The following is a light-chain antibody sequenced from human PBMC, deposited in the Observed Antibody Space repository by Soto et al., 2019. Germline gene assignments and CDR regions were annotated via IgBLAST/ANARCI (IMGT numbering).Light chain of an antibody. Sequence: EIVMTQSPATLSVSPGGSATLSCRANQSVASCLAWYQQRPGQPPRLLIYRASTRATGIPARFSGSGSGTDFSLTSSSLQSEDFAVYYWQQYNTWPQKYTVGQGTKLEIK. CDR3: QQYNTWPQKYT. V-gene: IGKV3-15*01. CDR2: RAS. J-gene: IGKJ2*01. CDR1: QSVASC.